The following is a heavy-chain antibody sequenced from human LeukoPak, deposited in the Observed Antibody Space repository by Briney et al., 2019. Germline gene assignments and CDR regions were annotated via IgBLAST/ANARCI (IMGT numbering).Heavy chain of an antibody. CDR1: GFTFSSYS. Sequence: GGSLRLSCAASGFTFSSYSMNWVRQAPGKGLEWVSSISSSSSYIYYADSVKGRLTISRDSAKNTLYLQMNSLRAEDTAVYYCARDRWWDIVVVPASNDAFDIWGQGTMVTVSS. V-gene: IGHV3-21*01. CDR2: ISSSSSYI. J-gene: IGHJ3*02. CDR3: ARDRWWDIVVVPASNDAFDI. D-gene: IGHD2-2*01.